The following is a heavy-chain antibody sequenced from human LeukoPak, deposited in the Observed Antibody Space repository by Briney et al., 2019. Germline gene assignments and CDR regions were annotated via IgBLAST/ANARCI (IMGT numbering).Heavy chain of an antibody. CDR2: ISSSGTTI. J-gene: IGHJ3*02. CDR1: GFTFSSYE. D-gene: IGHD3-3*01. Sequence: GGSLRLSCAASGFTFSSYEMNWVRQAPGKGLGWVSYISSSGTTIYYADSVKGRFTISRDNAKNSLYLQMNSLRAEDTAVYYCAREEASGALDALDIWGQGTMVTVSS. V-gene: IGHV3-48*03. CDR3: AREEASGALDALDI.